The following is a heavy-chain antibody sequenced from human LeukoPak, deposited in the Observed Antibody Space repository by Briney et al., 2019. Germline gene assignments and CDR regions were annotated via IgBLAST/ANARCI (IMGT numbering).Heavy chain of an antibody. CDR1: GFTFSSYA. CDR2: ISYDGSNK. Sequence: GRSLRLSCAASGFTFSSYAMHWVRRAPGKGLEWVAVISYDGSNKYYADSVKGRFTISRDNSKNTLYLQMNSLRAEDTAVYYCAREPGSERYGMDVWGQGTTVTVSS. D-gene: IGHD3-10*01. V-gene: IGHV3-30-3*01. J-gene: IGHJ6*02. CDR3: AREPGSERYGMDV.